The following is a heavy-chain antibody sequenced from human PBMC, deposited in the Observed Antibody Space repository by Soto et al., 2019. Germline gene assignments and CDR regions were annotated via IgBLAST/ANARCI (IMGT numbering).Heavy chain of an antibody. Sequence: PGESLKISCNGSGYSFTSYWIGCVRQMPGKGLEWMGIIYPGDSDTRYSPSFQGQVTISADKSISTAYLQWSSLKASDTAMYYCASMYYYDSSDAFDIWGQGTMVTVSS. CDR1: GYSFTSYW. CDR2: IYPGDSDT. CDR3: ASMYYYDSSDAFDI. D-gene: IGHD3-22*01. V-gene: IGHV5-51*01. J-gene: IGHJ3*02.